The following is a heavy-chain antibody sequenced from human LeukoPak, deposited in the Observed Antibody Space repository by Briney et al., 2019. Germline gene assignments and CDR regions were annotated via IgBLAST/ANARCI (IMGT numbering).Heavy chain of an antibody. V-gene: IGHV3-11*01. CDR1: GFTFSDWY. CDR2: INSGPTSI. CDR3: ARGHYGLDV. Sequence: GGSLRLSCAASGFTFSDWYMSWIRQTPGKGLEWVSYINSGPTSIYNGDSVKGRFTISRDNAKNSLYLQMNNLRADDTAVYYCARGHYGLDVWGQGTTVTVSS. J-gene: IGHJ6*02.